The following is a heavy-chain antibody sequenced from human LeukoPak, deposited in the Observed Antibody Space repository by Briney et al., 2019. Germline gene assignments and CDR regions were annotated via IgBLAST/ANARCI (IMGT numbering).Heavy chain of an antibody. CDR2: IYTSGST. V-gene: IGHV4-4*07. Sequence: SETLSLTCTVSGGSISSYYWSWIRQPAGKGLEWIGRIYTSGSTNYNPSLKSRVTMSVDTSKNQFSLKLSSVTAANTAVYYCAKAMSTDHYDSRGFYRVDFDSWGQGTLVTVSS. CDR1: GGSISSYY. CDR3: AKAMSTDHYDSRGFYRVDFDS. J-gene: IGHJ4*02. D-gene: IGHD3-22*01.